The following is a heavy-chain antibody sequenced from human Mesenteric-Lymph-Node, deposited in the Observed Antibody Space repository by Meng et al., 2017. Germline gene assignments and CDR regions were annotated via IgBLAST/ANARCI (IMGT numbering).Heavy chain of an antibody. D-gene: IGHD6-19*01. CDR2: MNPNSGNT. J-gene: IGHJ4*02. CDR1: GYTFTGYY. Sequence: ASVKVSCKASGYTFTGYYMHWVRQATGQGLEWMGWMNPNSGNTGYAQKFQGRVTITRNTSISTAYMELSSLRSEDTAVYYCARGLRRSSGWYGHDYWGQGTLVTVSS. V-gene: IGHV1-8*03. CDR3: ARGLRRSSGWYGHDY.